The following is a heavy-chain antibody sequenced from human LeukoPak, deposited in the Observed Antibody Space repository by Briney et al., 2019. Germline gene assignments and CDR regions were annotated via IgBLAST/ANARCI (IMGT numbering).Heavy chain of an antibody. CDR1: GGSISSYY. CDR3: ARGRGYYDFWSGNNWFDP. D-gene: IGHD3-3*01. J-gene: IGHJ5*02. CDR2: IYYSGST. Sequence: SETLPLTCTVSGGSISSYYWSWIRQPPGKGLEWIGDIYYSGSTNYNPSLKSRVTISVDTSKNQFFLKLSSVTAADTAVYYCARGRGYYDFWSGNNWFDPWGQGTLVTVSS. V-gene: IGHV4-59*12.